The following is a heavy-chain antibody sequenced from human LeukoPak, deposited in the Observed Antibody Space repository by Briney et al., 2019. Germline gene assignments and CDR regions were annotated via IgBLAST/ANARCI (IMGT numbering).Heavy chain of an antibody. V-gene: IGHV3-21*04. CDR3: AKSMVRGVIITGSYGMDV. CDR2: ISGSGAYI. Sequence: GGSLRLSCAASGLTFTSYIMHWVRQAPGKGLEWVSSISGSGAYIYYADSVKGRFTISRDNAKNSLSLQMNSLRAEDTAVYYCAKSMVRGVIITGSYGMDVWGQGTTVTVSS. D-gene: IGHD3-10*01. CDR1: GLTFTSYI. J-gene: IGHJ6*02.